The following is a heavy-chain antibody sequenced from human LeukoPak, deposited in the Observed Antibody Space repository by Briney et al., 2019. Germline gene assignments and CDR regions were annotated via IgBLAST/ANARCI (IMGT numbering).Heavy chain of an antibody. V-gene: IGHV4-59*01. CDR3: ARGVVIPVYYYYMDV. Sequence: PSETLSLTCTVSGGSISSYYWTWIRQPPGKGLEWIGYIYYSGSTNYNPSLKSRVTMSVDMSKNQFSLKLSSVTAADTAVYYCARGVVIPVYYYYMDVWGKGTTVTVSS. CDR2: IYYSGST. D-gene: IGHD2-2*01. CDR1: GGSISSYY. J-gene: IGHJ6*03.